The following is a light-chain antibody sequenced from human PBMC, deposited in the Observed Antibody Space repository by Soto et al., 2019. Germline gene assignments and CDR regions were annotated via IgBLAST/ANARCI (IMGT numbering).Light chain of an antibody. CDR3: QQYTQSLWT. CDR1: QSVSNN. J-gene: IGKJ1*01. V-gene: IGKV3D-15*01. Sequence: EIVMTQSPDTLFVSRGEGATLSCRASQSVSNNLAWYQQKPGQAPRLLIYGISKRAAGNPDRFTGSGSGTDFTLTIDGLEPEDFAVYYCQQYTQSLWTLGQGTKVDIK. CDR2: GIS.